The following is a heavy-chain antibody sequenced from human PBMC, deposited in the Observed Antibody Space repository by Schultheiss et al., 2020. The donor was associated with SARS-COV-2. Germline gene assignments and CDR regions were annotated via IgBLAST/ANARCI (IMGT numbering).Heavy chain of an antibody. Sequence: SQTLSLTCTVSGGSISSSSYYWSWIRQPPGKGLEWIGEINHSGSTNYNPSLKSRVTMSVDTSKNQFSLKLSSVTAADTAVYYCARGVIVVIMDYWGQGTLVTVSS. V-gene: IGHV4-39*01. CDR3: ARGVIVVIMDY. D-gene: IGHD3-22*01. J-gene: IGHJ4*02. CDR2: INHSGST. CDR1: GGSISSSSYY.